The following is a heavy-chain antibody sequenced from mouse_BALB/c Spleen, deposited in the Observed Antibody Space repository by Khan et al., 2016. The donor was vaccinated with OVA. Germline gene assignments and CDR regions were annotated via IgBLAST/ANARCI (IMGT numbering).Heavy chain of an antibody. CDR1: GFNIKDYY. J-gene: IGHJ4*01. CDR3: NACYYNSNNAMDY. V-gene: IGHV14-4*02. D-gene: IGHD2-5*01. Sequence: EVQLQQSGAELVRSGASVKLSCTASGFNIKDYYVHWVKQRPEQGLEWIGWIAPEYSDSEYDPKFRGKATMTAGTSSNTAYLQLRSLTSEDSSDYYSNACYYNSNNAMDYWGQGTSVTDSS. CDR2: IAPEYSDS.